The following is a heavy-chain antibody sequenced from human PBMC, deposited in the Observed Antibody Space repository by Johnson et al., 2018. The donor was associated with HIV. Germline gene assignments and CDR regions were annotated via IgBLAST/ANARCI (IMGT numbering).Heavy chain of an antibody. D-gene: IGHD1-26*01. CDR1: GFTFDDYS. Sequence: EVQLVESGGGLVQPGRSLRLSCAASGFTFDDYSIHWFRQAPGKGLEWFSGISWNSCSIGDVDSVKGRFSISRDNAKNYLYLQMNSLRAEDTALYYCAKGLGWELLTHDAFDIWGQGTMVTVSS. V-gene: IGHV3-9*01. CDR3: AKGLGWELLTHDAFDI. CDR2: ISWNSCSI. J-gene: IGHJ3*02.